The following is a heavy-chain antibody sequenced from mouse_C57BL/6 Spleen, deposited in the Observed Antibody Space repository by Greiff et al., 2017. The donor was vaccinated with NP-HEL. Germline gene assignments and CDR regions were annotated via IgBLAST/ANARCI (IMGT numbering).Heavy chain of an antibody. CDR2: IDPSDSYT. CDR1: GYTFTSYW. Sequence: QVQLQQPGAELVMPGASVKLSCKASGYTFTSYWMHWVKQRPGQGLEWIGEIDPSDSYTNYNQKFKGKSTLTVDKSSSTAYIQLSSLTSEDSAVYYCARLGKPDYYGSSPFAYWGQGTLVTVSA. CDR3: ARLGKPDYYGSSPFAY. D-gene: IGHD1-1*01. V-gene: IGHV1-69*01. J-gene: IGHJ3*01.